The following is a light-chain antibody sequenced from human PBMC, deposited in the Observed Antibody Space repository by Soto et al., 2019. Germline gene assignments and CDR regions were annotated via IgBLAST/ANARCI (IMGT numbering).Light chain of an antibody. V-gene: IGLV2-14*01. CDR1: SSDVGGYNY. CDR3: SSYTGSSTLYVI. Sequence: QSALTQPASVSGSPGQSITISCTGTSSDVGGYNYVSWYQQHPGKAPKLMIYDVSDRPSGVSNRFSGSKSGTTASLTISGRQAEDEADYYCSSYTGSSTLYVIFGGGTKVTVL. J-gene: IGLJ2*01. CDR2: DVS.